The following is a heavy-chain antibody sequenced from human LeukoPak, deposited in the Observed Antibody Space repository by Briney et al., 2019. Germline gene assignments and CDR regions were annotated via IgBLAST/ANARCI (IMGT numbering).Heavy chain of an antibody. V-gene: IGHV4-34*01. D-gene: IGHD3-10*01. CDR1: GGSFSGYY. CDR2: INHSGST. J-gene: IGHJ6*04. Sequence: SETLSLTCAVYGGSFSGYYWSWIRQPPGKGLEWIGEINHSGSTNYNPSLKSRVTISVDTSKNQFSLKLSSVTAADTAVYYCARLPGSGSYIGRDVWGKGNTVTISS. CDR3: ARLPGSGSYIGRDV.